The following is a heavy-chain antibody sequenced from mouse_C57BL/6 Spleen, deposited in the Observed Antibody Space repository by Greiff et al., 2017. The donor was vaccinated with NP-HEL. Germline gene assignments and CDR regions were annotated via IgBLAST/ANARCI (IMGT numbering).Heavy chain of an antibody. CDR3: ARSYYGSSYRAMDY. Sequence: QVQLQQSGAELVKPGASVKISCKASGYAFSSYWMNWVKQRPGTGLEWIGQIYPGDGDTNYNGKFKGKATLTADKSSSTAYMQLSSLTSEDSAVYFCARSYYGSSYRAMDYWGQGTSVTVSS. CDR2: IYPGDGDT. D-gene: IGHD1-1*01. CDR1: GYAFSSYW. J-gene: IGHJ4*01. V-gene: IGHV1-80*01.